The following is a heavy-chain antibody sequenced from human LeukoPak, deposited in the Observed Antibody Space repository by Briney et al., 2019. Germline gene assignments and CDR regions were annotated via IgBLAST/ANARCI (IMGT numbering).Heavy chain of an antibody. CDR3: AKDAIGQYRPYYFDC. V-gene: IGHV3-23*01. Sequence: GGSLRLSCAASGFTFSSFAMSWVRQAPGKGLEWVSSISGSGESTYYADYVKGRFTVSRDNSENTLNLQLNSLRAEDTAVYYCAKDAIGQYRPYYFDCWGQGTLVTVSS. CDR2: ISGSGEST. CDR1: GFTFSSFA. J-gene: IGHJ4*02. D-gene: IGHD3-16*02.